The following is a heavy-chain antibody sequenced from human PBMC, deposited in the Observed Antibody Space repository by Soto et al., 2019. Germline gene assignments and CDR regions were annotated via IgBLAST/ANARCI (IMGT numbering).Heavy chain of an antibody. Sequence: QITLKESGPTLVKPTQTLTLTCTFSGFSLSTSSGVGVGWIRQPPGKALEWLAFIYWDDEKRYSPSLKSRLTVTKDTSKNQVVLIVTNMDPVDTATYHCAHILGIGGYYEGFDYWGQGALVTVSS. V-gene: IGHV2-5*02. J-gene: IGHJ4*02. CDR3: AHILGIGGYYEGFDY. D-gene: IGHD1-26*01. CDR1: GFSLSTSSGVG. CDR2: IYWDDEK.